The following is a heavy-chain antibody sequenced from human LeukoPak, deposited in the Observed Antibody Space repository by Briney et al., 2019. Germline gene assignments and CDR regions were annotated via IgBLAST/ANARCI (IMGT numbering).Heavy chain of an antibody. J-gene: IGHJ4*02. CDR1: GFTFSSYS. CDR3: AHLPAGYSSSSFDY. Sequence: LAGGSLRLSCAASGFTFSSYSMNWVRQAPGKGLEWVSYISSSSSTIYYADSVKGRFTISRDNAKNSLYLQMNSLRAEDTAVYYCAHLPAGYSSSSFDYWGQGTLVTVSS. CDR2: ISSSSSTI. D-gene: IGHD6-13*01. V-gene: IGHV3-48*04.